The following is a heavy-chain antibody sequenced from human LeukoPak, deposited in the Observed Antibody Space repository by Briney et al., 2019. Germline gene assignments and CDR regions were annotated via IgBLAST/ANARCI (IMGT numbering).Heavy chain of an antibody. Sequence: PGGSLRLSCAASGFTFSSYSMNWVRQAPGKGLEWVSSISSSSSYIYYADSVKGRFTISRDNAKNSLYLQVNSLRAEDTAVYYCVSTGPAYSSGLDYWGQGTLVTVSS. J-gene: IGHJ4*02. CDR1: GFTFSSYS. D-gene: IGHD6-19*01. CDR2: ISSSSSYI. CDR3: VSTGPAYSSGLDY. V-gene: IGHV3-21*01.